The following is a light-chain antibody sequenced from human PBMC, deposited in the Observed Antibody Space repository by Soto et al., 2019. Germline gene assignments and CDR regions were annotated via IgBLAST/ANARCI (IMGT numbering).Light chain of an antibody. CDR2: LDSDGSH. J-gene: IGLJ2*01. V-gene: IGLV4-69*01. Sequence: QLVLTQSPSASASLGASVKLTCTLSSGHSSYAIAWHQQQPEKGPRYLMKLDSDGSHTKGDAIPDRFSGSSSGAERYLTISSLQSEDEAYYYCQTWGTGSHVVFGGGTKLTVL. CDR3: QTWGTGSHVV. CDR1: SGHSSYA.